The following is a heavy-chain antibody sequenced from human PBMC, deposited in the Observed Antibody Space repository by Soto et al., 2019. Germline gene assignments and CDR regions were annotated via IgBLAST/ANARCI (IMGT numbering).Heavy chain of an antibody. CDR2: ISYDGSNK. Sequence: QVQLVESGGGVVQPGRSLRLSCAASGFTFSSYAMHWVRQAPGKGLEWVAVISYDGSNKYYADSVKGRFTISRDNSKNAPDLQINSLRAEDTAVYYCARELAVAGPVDYWGQGTLVTVS. CDR1: GFTFSSYA. D-gene: IGHD6-19*01. CDR3: ARELAVAGPVDY. V-gene: IGHV3-30-3*01. J-gene: IGHJ4*02.